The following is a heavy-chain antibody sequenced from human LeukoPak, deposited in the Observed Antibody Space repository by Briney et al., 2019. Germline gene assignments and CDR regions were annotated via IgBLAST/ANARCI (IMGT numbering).Heavy chain of an antibody. CDR3: ARHAGITFDY. J-gene: IGHJ4*02. CDR1: GGSISSSSYY. D-gene: IGHD3-16*01. V-gene: IGHV4-39*01. Sequence: PSETMSLTCSVSGGSISSSSYYWGWIRQPPGKGLEWIGSIYYSGSTYYNPSLKSRVTISVDTSKNQFSLKLSSVTAADTAVYYCARHAGITFDYWGQGTLVTVSS. CDR2: IYYSGST.